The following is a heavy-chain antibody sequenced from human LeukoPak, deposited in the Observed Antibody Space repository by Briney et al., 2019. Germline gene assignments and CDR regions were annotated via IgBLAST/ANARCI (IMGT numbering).Heavy chain of an antibody. CDR2: INSDGSKI. CDR1: GFTFSGYW. D-gene: IGHD3-10*01. Sequence: GGSLRLSCAASGFTFSGYWMHWVRQAPGKGLVWVSRINSDGSKISHADSVKVRFTISRDNAKNTLYLQMNSLRAEDTAVYYCARGGSYSTGAFDIWGQGTMVTVSS. J-gene: IGHJ3*02. V-gene: IGHV3-74*01. CDR3: ARGGSYSTGAFDI.